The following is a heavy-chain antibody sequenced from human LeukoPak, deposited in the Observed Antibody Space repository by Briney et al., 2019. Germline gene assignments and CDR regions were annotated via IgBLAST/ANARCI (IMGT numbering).Heavy chain of an antibody. CDR2: IYHSGST. CDR1: GYSISSGYY. CDR3: ARDSRYYDFWSGYLDY. D-gene: IGHD3-3*01. J-gene: IGHJ4*02. V-gene: IGHV4-38-2*02. Sequence: PSETLSLTCAVSGYSISSGYYWGWIRQPPGKGLEWIGSIYHSGSTYYNPSLKSRVTISVDTSKNQFSLKLSSVTAADTAVYYCARDSRYYDFWSGYLDYWGQGALVTVSS.